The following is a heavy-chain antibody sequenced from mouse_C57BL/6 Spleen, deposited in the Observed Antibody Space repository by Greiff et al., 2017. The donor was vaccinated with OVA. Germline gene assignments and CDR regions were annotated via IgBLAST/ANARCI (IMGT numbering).Heavy chain of an antibody. CDR3: ARSGYYAMDY. CDR1: GYSFTGYF. J-gene: IGHJ4*01. D-gene: IGHD3-1*01. CDR2: INPYNGDT. V-gene: IGHV1-20*01. Sequence: VQLKESGPELVKPGDSVKISCKASGYSFTGYFMNWVMQSHGKSLEWIGRINPYNGDTFYNQKFKGKATLTVDKSSSTAHMELRSLTSEDSAVYYCARSGYYAMDYWGQGTSVTVSS.